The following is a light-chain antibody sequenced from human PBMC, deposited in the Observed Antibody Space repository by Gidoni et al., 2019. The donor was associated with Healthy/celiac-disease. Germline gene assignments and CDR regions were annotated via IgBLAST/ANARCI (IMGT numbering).Light chain of an antibody. CDR2: EVS. Sequence: QSDLTQPAPVSGSPGQSIPISCTGTSRDVGGYNYVSWYQQHPGKAPKLMIYEVSNRPSGVSNRFSGSKSGNTASLTISGLQAEDEADYYCSSYTSSSTLVFGGGTKLTVL. V-gene: IGLV2-14*01. CDR1: SRDVGGYNY. J-gene: IGLJ2*01. CDR3: SSYTSSSTLV.